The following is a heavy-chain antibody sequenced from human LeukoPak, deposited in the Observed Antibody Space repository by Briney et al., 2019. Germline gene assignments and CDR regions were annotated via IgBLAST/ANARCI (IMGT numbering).Heavy chain of an antibody. D-gene: IGHD4-11*01. J-gene: IGHJ5*02. CDR3: AREDYKPNWFDP. CDR1: GFTFSDYY. CDR2: ISSSGSTI. V-gene: IGHV3-11*01. Sequence: PGGSLRLSCAASGFTFSDYYMSWIRQAPGKGLEWVSYISSSGSTIYYADSVKGRFTISRDNAKNTLYLQMNSLRAEDTAVYYCAREDYKPNWFDPWGQGTLVTVSS.